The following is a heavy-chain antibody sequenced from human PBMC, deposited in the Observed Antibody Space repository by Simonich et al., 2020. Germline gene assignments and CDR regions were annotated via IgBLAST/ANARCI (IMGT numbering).Heavy chain of an antibody. CDR2: IYHSGGT. D-gene: IGHD5-18*01. CDR1: GYSISSGYY. J-gene: IGHJ4*02. CDR3: ARVPFTAMVLFDY. V-gene: IGHV4-38-2*01. Sequence: QVQLQQWGAGLLKPSETLSLTCAVSGYSISSGYYWGWIRQPPGKGLEWIGSIYHSGGTNYNPSLKSRVTISVDKSKNQFSLKLSSVTAADTAVYYCARVPFTAMVLFDYWGQGTLVTVSS.